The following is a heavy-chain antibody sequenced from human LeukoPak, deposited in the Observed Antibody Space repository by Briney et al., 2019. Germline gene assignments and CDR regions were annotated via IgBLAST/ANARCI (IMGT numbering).Heavy chain of an antibody. CDR1: GFTFDDYA. CDR3: ARGGTVTTFDY. D-gene: IGHD4-11*01. J-gene: IGHJ4*02. V-gene: IGHV3-20*04. CDR2: VNWNGGST. Sequence: RPGGSLRLSCAASGFTFDDYAMTWVRQPPGKGLEWVSTVNWNGGSTSYADSVKGRFTISRDNAKNSLHLQMSSLRADDTAFYYCARGGTVTTFDYWGQGTLVTVSS.